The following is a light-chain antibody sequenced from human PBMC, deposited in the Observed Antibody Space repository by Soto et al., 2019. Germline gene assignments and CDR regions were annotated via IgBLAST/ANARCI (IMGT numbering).Light chain of an antibody. CDR2: GAS. CDR1: QSVSSN. CDR3: QQYGSSLIT. J-gene: IGKJ5*01. Sequence: EIVMTQSPATLSVSPGERATLSCRASQSVSSNLAWYQQKAGQAPRLLMYGASTRATGIPARFSGSGSGTDFTLTISRLEPEDFAVYYCQQYGSSLITFGQGTRLEIK. V-gene: IGKV3-15*01.